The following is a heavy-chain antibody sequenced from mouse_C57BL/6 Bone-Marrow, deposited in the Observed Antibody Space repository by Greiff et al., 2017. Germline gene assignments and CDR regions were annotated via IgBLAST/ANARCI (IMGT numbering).Heavy chain of an antibody. CDR1: GYTFTNYW. V-gene: IGHV1-63*01. CDR2: IYPGGGST. CDR3: AREFDGYHY. J-gene: IGHJ2*01. D-gene: IGHD2-3*01. Sequence: VQLQQSGAELVRPGPSVKMSCKASGYTFTNYWIGWAKQRPGHGLEWIGDIYPGGGSTNYNENFKGKATLTADKSSSKAYMQFSILTSEDSAIYYCAREFDGYHYWGQGTTLTVSS.